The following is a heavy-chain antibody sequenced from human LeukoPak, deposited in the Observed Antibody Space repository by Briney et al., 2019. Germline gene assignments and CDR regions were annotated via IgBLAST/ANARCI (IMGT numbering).Heavy chain of an antibody. D-gene: IGHD3-22*01. CDR2: IRYDGSNK. V-gene: IGHV3-30*02. Sequence: AGGSLRLSCAASGFTFSSYGMHWVRQAPGKGLEWVAFIRYDGSNKYYADSVKGRFTISRDNSKNTLYLQMNSLRAEDTAVYYCAKARGYPQSLLVDYWGQGTLVTVSS. CDR1: GFTFSSYG. CDR3: AKARGYPQSLLVDY. J-gene: IGHJ4*02.